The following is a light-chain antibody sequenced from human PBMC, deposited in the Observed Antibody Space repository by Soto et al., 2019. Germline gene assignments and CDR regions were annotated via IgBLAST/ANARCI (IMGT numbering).Light chain of an antibody. CDR2: AAS. CDR1: QGFDNY. Sequence: DIQMTQSPSSLSASVGDRVTITCRASQGFDNYLAWFQQKPGKAPRSLIYAASSSQTGVPSKFSGSGSGTDFILTISSLQPEDSATYYCQQYNSYPLTFGGGIKVEIK. J-gene: IGKJ4*01. V-gene: IGKV1-16*02. CDR3: QQYNSYPLT.